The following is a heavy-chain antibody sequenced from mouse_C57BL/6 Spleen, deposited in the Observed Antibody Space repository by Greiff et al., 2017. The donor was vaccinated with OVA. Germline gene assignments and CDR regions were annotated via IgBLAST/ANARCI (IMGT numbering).Heavy chain of an antibody. CDR3: ARDPDYDEALTDYYAMDY. CDR2: ISDGGSYT. CDR1: GFTFSSYA. Sequence: EVHLVESGGGLVKPGGSLKLSCGASGFTFSSYAMSWVRQTPEKRLEWVATISDGGSYTYYPDNVKGRFTISRDNAKNNLYLQMSHLKSEDTAMYYCARDPDYDEALTDYYAMDYWGQGTSVTVSS. J-gene: IGHJ4*01. D-gene: IGHD2-4*01. V-gene: IGHV5-4*01.